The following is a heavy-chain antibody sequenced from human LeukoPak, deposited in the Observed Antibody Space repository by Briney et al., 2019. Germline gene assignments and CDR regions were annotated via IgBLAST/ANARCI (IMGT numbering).Heavy chain of an antibody. CDR1: GGTFSSYA. CDR3: ARDIGVGDGYKGEEYFQH. V-gene: IGHV1-69*06. D-gene: IGHD5-24*01. CDR2: IIPIFGTA. J-gene: IGHJ1*01. Sequence: ASVKVSCKASGGTFSSYAISWVRQAPGQGLEWMGGIIPIFGTANYAQKFQGRVTITADKSTSTAYMELSSLRSEDTAVYYCARDIGVGDGYKGEEYFQHWGQGTLVTVSS.